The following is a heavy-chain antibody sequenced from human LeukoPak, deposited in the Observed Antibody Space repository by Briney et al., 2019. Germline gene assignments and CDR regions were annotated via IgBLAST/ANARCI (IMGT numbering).Heavy chain of an antibody. J-gene: IGHJ6*03. V-gene: IGHV4-39*01. D-gene: IGHD5-12*01. CDR1: GGSISSSSYY. CDR3: ARQQSGYVGGYYYYMDV. CDR2: IYYSRST. Sequence: SDTLSLTCTVSGGSISSSSYYWGWIRQPPGKGLECIWRIYYSRSTYYNPSRKSRVPISVDTSKNQFSLKLSSVTAADTAVYYCARQQSGYVGGYYYYMDVWGKGTTVTVSS.